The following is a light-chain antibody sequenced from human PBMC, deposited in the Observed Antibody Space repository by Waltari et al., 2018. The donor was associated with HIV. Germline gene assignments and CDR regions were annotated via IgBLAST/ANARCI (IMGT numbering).Light chain of an antibody. CDR2: QDT. J-gene: IGLJ3*02. CDR1: TLGNNY. CDR3: QAWDSGTWV. V-gene: IGLV3-1*01. Sequence: SYELTQPPSVSVSPGQTASITRSGDTLGNNYACWYQQKPGKSPVLVIYQDTKRPSGIPERFSGSNSGNTATLTIRGTQAMDEADYYCQAWDSGTWVFGGGTKLTVL.